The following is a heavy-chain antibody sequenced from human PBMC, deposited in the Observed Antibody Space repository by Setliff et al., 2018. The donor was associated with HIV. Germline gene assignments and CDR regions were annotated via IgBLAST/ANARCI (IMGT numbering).Heavy chain of an antibody. J-gene: IGHJ4*02. V-gene: IGHV3-21*01. CDR1: GFTVSSHY. CDR3: AREEPFWNGYYYTYYFDS. D-gene: IGHD3-3*01. CDR2: ISSDGRYI. Sequence: GGSLRLSCAASGFTVSSHYMSWVRQAPGKGLEWVSSISSDGRYIYYADSVKGRFTISRDDAKSPLYLQMYSLRAEDTAVYYCAREEPFWNGYYYTYYFDSWGQGTLVTVSS.